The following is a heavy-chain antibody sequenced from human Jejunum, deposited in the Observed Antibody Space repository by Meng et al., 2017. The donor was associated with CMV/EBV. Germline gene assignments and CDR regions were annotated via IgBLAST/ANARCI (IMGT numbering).Heavy chain of an antibody. V-gene: IGHV4-30-4*08. J-gene: IGHJ4*02. D-gene: IGHD3-3*01. CDR2: IHDTGST. Sequence: QVQLQQSGPGLVKPSPTLSLTCSVSGGSIGSGDYYWSWIRQPPGKGLEWIGYIHDTGSTYYNPSLKSRVDISLGTSRNHFSLTLSSVTAEGTAVYFCARGSIFVSFGSWGQGTLVTVSS. CDR3: ARGSIFVSFGS. CDR1: GGSIGSGDYY.